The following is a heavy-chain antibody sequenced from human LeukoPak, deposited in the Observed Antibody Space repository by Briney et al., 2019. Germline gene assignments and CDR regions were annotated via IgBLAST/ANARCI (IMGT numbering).Heavy chain of an antibody. CDR1: GGSISSYH. CDR3: ARQGRYCSGGSCYFWFDP. D-gene: IGHD2-15*01. J-gene: IGHJ5*02. V-gene: IGHV4-59*08. Sequence: SETLSLTCTVSGGSISSYHVSWIRQPPGKGLERIGYIYYTGSTNYNPSLKSRVTISVDTSKNQFSLNLSSVTAADTAVYYCARQGRYCSGGSCYFWFDPWGQGTLVTVSS. CDR2: IYYTGST.